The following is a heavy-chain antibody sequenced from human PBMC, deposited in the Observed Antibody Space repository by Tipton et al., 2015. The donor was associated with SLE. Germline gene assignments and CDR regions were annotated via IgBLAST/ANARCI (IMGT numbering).Heavy chain of an antibody. D-gene: IGHD3-16*01. CDR3: AREGDDDY. CDR1: GGSISTEPYY. CDR2: IYYSGTT. V-gene: IGHV4-30-4*08. J-gene: IGHJ4*02. Sequence: TLSLTCTVSGGSISTEPYYWSWIRQSPGKGLEWIGYIYYSGTTYYNPSLKSRVTISVDTSKNQFSLKLSSVTAADTAVYYCAREGDDDYWGQGTLVTVSS.